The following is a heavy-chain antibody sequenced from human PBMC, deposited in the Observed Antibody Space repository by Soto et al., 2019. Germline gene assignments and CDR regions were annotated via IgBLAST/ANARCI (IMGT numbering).Heavy chain of an antibody. V-gene: IGHV2-5*02. CDR3: AHSPPSIQLRPAFDY. J-gene: IGHJ4*02. Sequence: QITLKESGPTLVKPTQTLTLTCTFSGFSLSTSGVGVGWIRQPPGKALEWLALIYWDDDKRYSPSLKSRLTIXXHXCXXHVVLTMTNMNPVDTATDDCAHSPPSIQLRPAFDYWGQGTLVTVSS. CDR2: IYWDDDK. D-gene: IGHD5-18*01. CDR1: GFSLSTSGVG.